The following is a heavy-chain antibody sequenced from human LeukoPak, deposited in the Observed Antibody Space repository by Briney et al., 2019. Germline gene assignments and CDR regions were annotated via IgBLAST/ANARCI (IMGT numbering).Heavy chain of an antibody. CDR2: IKQDGSEK. D-gene: IGHD2-15*01. CDR3: ARGRVSVNIVVVVADGYFDY. V-gene: IGHV3-7*01. J-gene: IGHJ4*02. CDR1: GFTFSSYW. Sequence: GGSLRLSCAASGFTFSSYWMSWVRQAPGKGLEWVANIKQDGSEKYYVDSVKGRFTISRDNAKNSLYLQMNSLRAEDTAVYYCARGRVSVNIVVVVADGYFDYWGQGTLVTVSS.